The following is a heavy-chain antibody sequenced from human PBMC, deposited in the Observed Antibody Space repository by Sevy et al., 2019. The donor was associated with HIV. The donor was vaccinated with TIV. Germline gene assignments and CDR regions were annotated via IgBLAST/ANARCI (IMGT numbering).Heavy chain of an antibody. Sequence: GGSLRLSCAASGFTFSGSALHWVRQASGKGLEWVGRIRMKANSYATAYAASVKGRFTISRDNSKNTLFLQMNSLRAEDSAIYYCARDRGEILHSAFDYWGQGTLVTVSS. J-gene: IGHJ4*02. CDR1: GFTFSGSA. D-gene: IGHD3-16*01. V-gene: IGHV3-73*01. CDR2: IRMKANSYAT. CDR3: ARDRGEILHSAFDY.